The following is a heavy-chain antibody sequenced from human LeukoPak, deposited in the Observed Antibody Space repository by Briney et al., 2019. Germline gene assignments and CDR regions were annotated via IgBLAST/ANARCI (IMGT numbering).Heavy chain of an antibody. D-gene: IGHD3-16*01. Sequence: SETLSLTCTVSGASITTYYWSWIRQPPGKGLEWIGYTFHSGDTNYNPSLHSRVTISVDTSKRQFSLKLTSVTAADTAVYYCARHALGGLTTSGKVYYYYYMDVWGKGTTVTVSS. CDR3: ARHALGGLTTSGKVYYYYYMDV. CDR1: GASITTYY. CDR2: TFHSGDT. J-gene: IGHJ6*03. V-gene: IGHV4-59*08.